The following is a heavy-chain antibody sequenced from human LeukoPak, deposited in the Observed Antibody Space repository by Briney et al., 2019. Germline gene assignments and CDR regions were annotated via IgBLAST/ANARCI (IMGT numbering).Heavy chain of an antibody. J-gene: IGHJ4*02. CDR2: FDPEDGET. V-gene: IGHV1-24*01. CDR1: GYTLTELS. Sequence: ASVKVSCKVSGYTLTELSMHWVRQAPGKGLEWMGGFDPEDGETIYAQKFQGRVTITEDTSTDTAYMELSSLRSEDTAVYYCATSRIAAAGPVDYWGQGTLVTVSS. D-gene: IGHD6-13*01. CDR3: ATSRIAAAGPVDY.